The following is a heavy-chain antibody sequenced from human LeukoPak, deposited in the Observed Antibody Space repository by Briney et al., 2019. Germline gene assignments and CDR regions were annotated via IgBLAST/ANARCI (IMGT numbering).Heavy chain of an antibody. V-gene: IGHV3-23*01. CDR2: ISGSGGST. D-gene: IGHD3-10*01. J-gene: IGHJ4*02. Sequence: GGSLRLSCAASGFTFSSYAMSWVRQAPGKGLEWVSAISGSGGSTYYADSVKGRFTISRDNSKTTLYLQMNSLRAEDTAVYYCAKDATTMVRGEDYFDYWGQGTLVTVSS. CDR3: AKDATTMVRGEDYFDY. CDR1: GFTFSSYA.